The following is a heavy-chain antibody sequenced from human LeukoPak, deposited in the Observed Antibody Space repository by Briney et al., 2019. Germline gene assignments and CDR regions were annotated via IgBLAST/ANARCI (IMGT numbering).Heavy chain of an antibody. CDR2: ISSSSSYI. CDR3: ARVNLVGPLAY. V-gene: IGHV3-21*01. J-gene: IGHJ4*02. D-gene: IGHD3-10*01. Sequence: GGSLRLSCAASGSTFSSYSMNWVRQAPGKGLEWVSSISSSSSYIYYADSVKGRFTISRDNTKNSLYLQMNSLRAEDTAVYYWARVNLVGPLAYGAQEPLFPVSS. CDR1: GSTFSSYS.